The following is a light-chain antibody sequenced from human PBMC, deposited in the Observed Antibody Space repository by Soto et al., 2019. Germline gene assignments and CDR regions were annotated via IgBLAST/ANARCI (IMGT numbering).Light chain of an antibody. CDR2: SNN. J-gene: IGLJ2*01. CDR1: ISNIGRNT. CDR3: AAWDDSLNGVV. Sequence: QSVLTQPPSASGTPGQRVTISCSGSISNIGRNTVTWYQQLPETAPKLLIYSNNQRPSGVPDRFSGSKSDTSASLAISGLKSEDEADYYCAAWDDSLNGVVFGGGTKLTVL. V-gene: IGLV1-44*01.